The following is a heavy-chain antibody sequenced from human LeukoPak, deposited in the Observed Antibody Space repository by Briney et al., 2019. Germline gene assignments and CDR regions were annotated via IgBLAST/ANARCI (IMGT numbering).Heavy chain of an antibody. CDR3: ARDWEDCSGGSCYSHYYYYMDV. D-gene: IGHD2-15*01. V-gene: IGHV3-66*01. Sequence: PGGSLRLSCAASGFTVSSNYMSWVRQAPGKGLEWVSVVYSGGSTYYADSVKGRFTISRDNSKNTLYLQMNSLRAEDTAVYYCARDWEDCSGGSCYSHYYYYMDVWGKGTTVTISS. J-gene: IGHJ6*03. CDR1: GFTVSSNY. CDR2: VYSGGST.